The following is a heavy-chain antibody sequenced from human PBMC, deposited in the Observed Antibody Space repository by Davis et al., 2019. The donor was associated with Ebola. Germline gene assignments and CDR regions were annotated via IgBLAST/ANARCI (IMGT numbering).Heavy chain of an antibody. Sequence: GESLKISCAASGFTFSSYGMHWVRQAPGKGLEWVAVIWYDGSNKYYADSVKGRFTISRDNSKNTLYLQMNSLRAEDTAVYYCARDYSGSYYLDHWGQGTLVTVSS. CDR2: IWYDGSNK. V-gene: IGHV3-33*01. CDR3: ARDYSGSYYLDH. J-gene: IGHJ4*02. D-gene: IGHD1-26*01. CDR1: GFTFSSYG.